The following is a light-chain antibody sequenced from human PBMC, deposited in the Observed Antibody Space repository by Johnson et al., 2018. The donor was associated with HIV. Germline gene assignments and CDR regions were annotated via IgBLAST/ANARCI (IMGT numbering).Light chain of an antibody. Sequence: HSVLTQPPSVSAAPGQKVTISCSGSSSNIGNNYVSWYQQFPGTAPKLLIYDNNKRPSGIPDRFSGSKSGTSATLGITGLRTGDEADYYCGTWDSSLSAGRYVFGTGTKVTVL. J-gene: IGLJ1*01. CDR3: GTWDSSLSAGRYV. CDR1: SSNIGNNY. CDR2: DNN. V-gene: IGLV1-51*01.